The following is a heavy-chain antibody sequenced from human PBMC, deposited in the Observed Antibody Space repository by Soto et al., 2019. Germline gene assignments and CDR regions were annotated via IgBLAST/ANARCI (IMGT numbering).Heavy chain of an antibody. CDR3: ARVSPYYGSGSYYRGNWFDP. D-gene: IGHD3-10*01. J-gene: IGHJ5*02. CDR1: GFTFSDYY. CDR2: ISSSGSTI. V-gene: IGHV3-11*01. Sequence: GGSLRLSCAASGFTFSDYYMSWIRQAPGKGLEWVSYISSSGSTIYYADSVKGRFTISRDNAKNSLYLQMNSLRAEDTAVYYCARVSPYYGSGSYYRGNWFDPWGQGTLVTVSS.